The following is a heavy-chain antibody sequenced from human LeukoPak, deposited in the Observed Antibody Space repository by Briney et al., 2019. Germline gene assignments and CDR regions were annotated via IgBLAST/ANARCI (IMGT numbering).Heavy chain of an antibody. CDR1: GYSISSGYY. Sequence: SETLSLTCNVSGYSISSGYYWGWIRQPPGKGLQWIGTIYHSGSTYYNPSLKSRVTMSVDTSKNQLSVNVISETAADTAIYYCARGVIAAGGNDFDYWGQGTLVTVSS. J-gene: IGHJ4*02. D-gene: IGHD6-13*01. CDR3: ARGVIAAGGNDFDY. V-gene: IGHV4-38-2*02. CDR2: IYHSGST.